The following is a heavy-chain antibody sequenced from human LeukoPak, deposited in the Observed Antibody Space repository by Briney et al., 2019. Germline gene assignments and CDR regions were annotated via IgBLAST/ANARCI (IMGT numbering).Heavy chain of an antibody. CDR3: ARDVGARYYFDY. D-gene: IGHD1-26*01. CDR1: GGSISSGGYY. V-gene: IGHV4-30-2*01. J-gene: IGHJ4*02. CDR2: ISHSGST. Sequence: SETLSLTCTVSGGSISSGGYYWSWIRQPPGKGLEWIGYISHSGSTYYNPSLKSRVTISVDRSKNQFSLKVTSVTAADTAVYYCARDVGARYYFDYWGQGTLVTVSS.